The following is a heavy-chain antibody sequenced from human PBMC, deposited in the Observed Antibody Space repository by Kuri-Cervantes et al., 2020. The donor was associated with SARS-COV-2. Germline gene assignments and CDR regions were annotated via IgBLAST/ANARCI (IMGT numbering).Heavy chain of an antibody. V-gene: IGHV3-30*03. D-gene: IGHD3/OR15-3a*01. J-gene: IGHJ6*02. CDR2: ISYDGSNK. Sequence: GESLKISCAASGFTFSSYGMHWVRQAPGKGLEWVAVISYDGSNKYYADSVKGRFTISRDNSKNTLYLQMNSLRAEDTAVYYCARVDSYRENYYYYGMDVRGQGTTVTVSS. CDR3: ARVDSYRENYYYYGMDV. CDR1: GFTFSSYG.